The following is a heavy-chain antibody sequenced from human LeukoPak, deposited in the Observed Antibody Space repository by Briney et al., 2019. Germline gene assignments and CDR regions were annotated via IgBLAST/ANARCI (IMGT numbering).Heavy chain of an antibody. Sequence: GESLRISCKGSGYSFTNYWITWVRQMPGKGLEWMGRIDPSDSYTNYSPSFQGHVTIPADKSVSIAYLQWSGLKASDTAMYYCARPNITSYYDSRGYDAFDVWGQGTMVIVSS. CDR3: ARPNITSYYDSRGYDAFDV. CDR2: IDPSDSYT. CDR1: GYSFTNYW. D-gene: IGHD3-22*01. J-gene: IGHJ3*01. V-gene: IGHV5-10-1*01.